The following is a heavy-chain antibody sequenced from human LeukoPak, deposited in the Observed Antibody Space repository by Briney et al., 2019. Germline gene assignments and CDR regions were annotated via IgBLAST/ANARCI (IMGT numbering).Heavy chain of an antibody. CDR3: ARDQEMATTDGLFDY. CDR1: GYTFTGYY. CDR2: INPNSGGT. J-gene: IGHJ4*02. Sequence: ASVKVSCKASGYTFTGYYMHWVQQAPGQGLEWMGWINPNSGGTNYAQKSQGRVTMTRDTSISTAYMELSRLRSDDTAVYYCARDQEMATTDGLFDYWGQGTLVTVSS. D-gene: IGHD5-24*01. V-gene: IGHV1-2*02.